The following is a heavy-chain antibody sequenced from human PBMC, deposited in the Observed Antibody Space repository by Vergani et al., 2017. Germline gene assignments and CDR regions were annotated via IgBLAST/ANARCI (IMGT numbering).Heavy chain of an antibody. CDR2: INHSGST. CDR3: ARGSTGYDFWSGPSDY. D-gene: IGHD3-3*01. J-gene: IGHJ4*02. V-gene: IGHV4-34*01. CDR1: GGTFSGYY. Sequence: QVQLQQWGAGLLKPSETLSLTCAVYGGTFSGYYWSWIRQPPGKGLEWIGEINHSGSTNYNPSLKSRVTISVDTSKNQFSLKVSSVIAADTAVYYCARGSTGYDFWSGPSDYWGQGTLVTVSS.